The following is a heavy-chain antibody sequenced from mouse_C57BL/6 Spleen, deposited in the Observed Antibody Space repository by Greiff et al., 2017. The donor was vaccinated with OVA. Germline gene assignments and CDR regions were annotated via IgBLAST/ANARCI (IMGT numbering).Heavy chain of an antibody. CDR1: GYSITSGYY. CDR2: ISYDGSN. D-gene: IGHD4-1*01. J-gene: IGHJ2*01. V-gene: IGHV3-6*01. Sequence: DVKLVESGPGLVKPSQSLSLTCSVTGYSITSGYYWNWIRQFPGNKLEWMGYISYDGSNNYNPSLKNRISITRDTSKNQFFLKLNSVTTEDTATYYCARGLGRGVYFDYWGQGTTLTVSS. CDR3: ARGLGRGVYFDY.